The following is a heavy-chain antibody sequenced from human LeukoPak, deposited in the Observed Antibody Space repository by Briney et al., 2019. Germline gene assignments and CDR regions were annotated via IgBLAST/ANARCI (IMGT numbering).Heavy chain of an antibody. J-gene: IGHJ4*02. D-gene: IGHD4-11*01. CDR1: GGSMSSYY. CDR3: ARGQMTAVPLLDY. CDR2: TYYSAST. V-gene: IGHV4-59*01. Sequence: SETLSLTCTVSGGSMSSYYWAWIRQPPGRGLEWIGYTYYSASTNYNPSLKSRVTISSDTSKKQFSLKMSSVTAADTAVYYCARGQMTAVPLLDYWGQGALVTVSS.